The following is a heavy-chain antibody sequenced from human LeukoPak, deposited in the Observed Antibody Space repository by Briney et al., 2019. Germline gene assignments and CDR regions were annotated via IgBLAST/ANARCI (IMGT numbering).Heavy chain of an antibody. CDR3: ARDQSYYYDSSGYYFDASDI. V-gene: IGHV3-7*01. J-gene: IGHJ3*02. Sequence: PGGSLRLSCAASGFTFSRYWMSWVRQAPGKGLEWVASIKQDGSEKYYVDSVKGRFTISRDNAKNSLYLQMNSLRAEDTAVYYCARDQSYYYDSSGYYFDASDIWGQGTMVTVSS. CDR1: GFTFSRYW. D-gene: IGHD3-22*01. CDR2: IKQDGSEK.